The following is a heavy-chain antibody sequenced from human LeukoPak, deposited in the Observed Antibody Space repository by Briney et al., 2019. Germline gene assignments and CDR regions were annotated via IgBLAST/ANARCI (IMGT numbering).Heavy chain of an antibody. CDR3: ARLGYRSGGSCSSFDY. CDR2: ISSGSTYI. D-gene: IGHD2-15*01. V-gene: IGHV3-21*01. J-gene: IGHJ4*02. CDR1: GFTFSSYV. Sequence: TGGSLRLSCAASGFTFSSYVMNWVRQAPGKGLEWVSSISSGSTYIYYADSVKGRFTISRDNAKNSLYLQMNSLRAEDTAVYYCARLGYRSGGSCSSFDYWGQGTLVTVSS.